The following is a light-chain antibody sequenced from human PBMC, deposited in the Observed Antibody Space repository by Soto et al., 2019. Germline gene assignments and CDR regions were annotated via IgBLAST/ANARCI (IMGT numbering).Light chain of an antibody. J-gene: IGKJ5*01. V-gene: IGKV1-5*03. CDR3: QQYGIYPIT. Sequence: DIQMTQSPSTLSASVGDRVTITCRASQNINSWLAWYQQKPGKAPKLLIYKASSLESGVPSRFSGSGCGTEFTLTVSSLQPDDFAAYYCQQYGIYPITFGQGTRLEIK. CDR2: KAS. CDR1: QNINSW.